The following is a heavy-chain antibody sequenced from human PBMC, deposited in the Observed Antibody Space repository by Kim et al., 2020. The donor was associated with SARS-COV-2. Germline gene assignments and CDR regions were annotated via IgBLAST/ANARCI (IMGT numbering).Heavy chain of an antibody. D-gene: IGHD1-26*01. V-gene: IGHV3-30*04. J-gene: IGHJ4*02. CDR2: ISYDGSNK. CDR3: ARDLIGRVVGLFDY. CDR1: GFTFSSYA. Sequence: GGSLRLSCAASGFTFSSYAMHWVRQAPGKGLEWVAVISYDGSNKYYADSVKGRFTISRDNSKNTLYLQMNSLRAEDTAVYYCARDLIGRVVGLFDYWGQGTLVTVSS.